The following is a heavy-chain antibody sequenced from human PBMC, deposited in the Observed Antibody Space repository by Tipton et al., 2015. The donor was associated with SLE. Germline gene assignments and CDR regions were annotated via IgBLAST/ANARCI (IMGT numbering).Heavy chain of an antibody. CDR2: IYYRGST. J-gene: IGHJ3*02. CDR3: ARDAEGAPAEAFDI. V-gene: IGHV4-39*07. Sequence: TLSLTCTVSGGSISSSSYYWGWIRQPPGKGLEWIGRIYYRGSTYYNPSLKSRVTISVDTSKNQFSLKLSSVTAADTAVYYCARDAEGAPAEAFDIWGQGTMVTVSS. D-gene: IGHD2-2*01. CDR1: GGSISSSSYY.